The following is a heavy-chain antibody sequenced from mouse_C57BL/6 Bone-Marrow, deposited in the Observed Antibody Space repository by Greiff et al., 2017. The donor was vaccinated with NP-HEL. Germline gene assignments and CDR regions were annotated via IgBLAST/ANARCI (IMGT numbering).Heavy chain of an antibody. D-gene: IGHD1-1*01. Sequence: EVQLQQSGPELVKPGASVKISCKASGYSFTGYYMHWVKQSSEKSLEWIGEINPSTGGTSYNQKFKGKATLTVDKSSSTAYMQLKRLTSEDSAVYYCARLGTTVVALFYWYFDVWGTGTTVTVSS. CDR3: ARLGTTVVALFYWYFDV. CDR2: INPSTGGT. J-gene: IGHJ1*03. V-gene: IGHV1-43*01. CDR1: GYSFTGYY.